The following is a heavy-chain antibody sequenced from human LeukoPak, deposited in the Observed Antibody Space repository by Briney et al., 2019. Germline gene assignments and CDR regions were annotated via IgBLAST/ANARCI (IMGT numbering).Heavy chain of an antibody. Sequence: SQTLFLTCTVSGGSISSGGYYWSWIRQPPGKGLEWIGYIYYSGSTYYNPSLKSRVTISADTSKNQFSLKLSSVTAADTAVYYCARVRPGGHLDYWGQGTLVTVSS. CDR3: ARVRPGGHLDY. V-gene: IGHV4-31*03. CDR1: GGSISSGGYY. CDR2: IYYSGST. J-gene: IGHJ4*02. D-gene: IGHD1-14*01.